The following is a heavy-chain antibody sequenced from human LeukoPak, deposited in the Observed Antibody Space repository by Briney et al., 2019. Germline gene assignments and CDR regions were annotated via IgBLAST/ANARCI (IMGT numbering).Heavy chain of an antibody. V-gene: IGHV4-34*01. CDR1: GGSFSGYY. CDR3: AREAYSSGYHDAFDI. CDR2: INHSGST. J-gene: IGHJ3*02. D-gene: IGHD6-19*01. Sequence: SETLSLTCAVYGGSFSGYYWSWIRQPPGKGLEWIGEINHSGSTNYNPSLKSRVTISVDTSKNQFSLKLSSVTAADTAVYYCAREAYSSGYHDAFDIWGQGTMVTVSS.